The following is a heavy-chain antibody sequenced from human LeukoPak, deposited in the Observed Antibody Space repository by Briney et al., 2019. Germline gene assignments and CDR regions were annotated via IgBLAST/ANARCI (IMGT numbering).Heavy chain of an antibody. CDR1: GGSISSGGYS. Sequence: SETLSLTCAVSGGSISSGGYSWSWIRQPPGKGLEWIGYIYHSGSTYYNPSLKSRVTISVDRSKNQFSLKLSSVTAADTAVYYCARIRPYYDILTGYYYYYYGMDVWGQGTTVTVSS. J-gene: IGHJ6*02. CDR2: IYHSGST. V-gene: IGHV4-30-2*01. CDR3: ARIRPYYDILTGYYYYYYGMDV. D-gene: IGHD3-9*01.